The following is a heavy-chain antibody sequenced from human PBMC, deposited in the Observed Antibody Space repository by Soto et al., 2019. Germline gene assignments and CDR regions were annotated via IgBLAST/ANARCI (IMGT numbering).Heavy chain of an antibody. D-gene: IGHD1-26*01. Sequence: SETLSLTCTVSGGSISSYYWSWIRQPPGKGLEWIGYIYYSGSTNYNPSLKSRVTISVDTSKNQFSLKLSSVTAADTAVYYCARGRVSGSYSEYFQHWGQGTLVTVS. CDR3: ARGRVSGSYSEYFQH. V-gene: IGHV4-59*01. CDR2: IYYSGST. J-gene: IGHJ1*01. CDR1: GGSISSYY.